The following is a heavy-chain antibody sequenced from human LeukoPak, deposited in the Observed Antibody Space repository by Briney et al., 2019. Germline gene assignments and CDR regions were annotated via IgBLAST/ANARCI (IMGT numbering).Heavy chain of an antibody. CDR1: GFNFGDYD. CDR2: IRSKAYGGTT. V-gene: IGHV3-49*04. D-gene: IGHD3-10*01. Sequence: PGGSLRLSCTASGFNFGDYDMSWVRQAPGKGLEWVGFIRSKAYGGTTEYAASVKGRFTTLRDDSKSIAYLQMNSLKTEDTAVYYCTRDYSWFGELYFDYWGQGTLVTVSS. CDR3: TRDYSWFGELYFDY. J-gene: IGHJ4*02.